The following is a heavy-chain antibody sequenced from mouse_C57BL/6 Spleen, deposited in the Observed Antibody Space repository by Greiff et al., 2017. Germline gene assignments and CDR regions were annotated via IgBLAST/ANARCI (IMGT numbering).Heavy chain of an antibody. V-gene: IGHV5-4*03. Sequence: EVKLMESGGGLVKPGGSLKLSCAASGFTFSSYAMSWVRQTPEKRLEWVATISDGGSYTYYPDNVKGRFTISRDNAKNNLYLQMSHLKSEDTAMYYWARVRRTAQAYFDYWGQGTTLTVSS. CDR3: ARVRRTAQAYFDY. D-gene: IGHD3-2*02. J-gene: IGHJ2*01. CDR1: GFTFSSYA. CDR2: ISDGGSYT.